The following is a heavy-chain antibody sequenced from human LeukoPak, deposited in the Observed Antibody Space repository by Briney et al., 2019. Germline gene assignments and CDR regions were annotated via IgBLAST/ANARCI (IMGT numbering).Heavy chain of an antibody. CDR1: GFTFSSYA. Sequence: PGGSLRLSCAASGFTFSSYAMHWVRQAPGKGLEWVAVISYDGSNKYYADSVKGRFTISRDNSKNTLYLQMNSLRAEDTAVYYCVSGYCSSTSCYAPIVGATPPFYFDYWGQGTLVTVSS. D-gene: IGHD2-2*01. CDR3: VSGYCSSTSCYAPIVGATPPFYFDY. CDR2: ISYDGSNK. J-gene: IGHJ4*02. V-gene: IGHV3-30-3*01.